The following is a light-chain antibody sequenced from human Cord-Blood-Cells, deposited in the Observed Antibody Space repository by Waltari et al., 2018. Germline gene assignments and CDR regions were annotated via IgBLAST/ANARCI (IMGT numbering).Light chain of an antibody. CDR3: QQSYSTLT. V-gene: IGKV1-39*01. Sequence: DIQMTQSPSSLSASVGDRVTITCRASQSISNYLNWYQQKPGKAPKLLIYGASSLHSGVPSRFSGSGSRTEFTLTISSLQPEDFATYYCQQSYSTLTVGGGTKVEIK. J-gene: IGKJ4*01. CDR2: GAS. CDR1: QSISNY.